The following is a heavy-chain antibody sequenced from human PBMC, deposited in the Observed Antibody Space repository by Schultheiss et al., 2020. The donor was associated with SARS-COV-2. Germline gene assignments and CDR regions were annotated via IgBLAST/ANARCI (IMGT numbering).Heavy chain of an antibody. J-gene: IGHJ6*03. D-gene: IGHD3-3*01. CDR3: ARAQGRADLYYYYMDV. Sequence: SETLSLTCTVSGGSISSYYWSWIRQPPGKGLEWIGYIYYSGSTNYNPSLKSRVTISVDTSKNQFSLKLSSVTAADTAVYYCARAQGRADLYYYYMDVWGKGTTVTVSS. V-gene: IGHV4-59*01. CDR2: IYYSGST. CDR1: GGSISSYY.